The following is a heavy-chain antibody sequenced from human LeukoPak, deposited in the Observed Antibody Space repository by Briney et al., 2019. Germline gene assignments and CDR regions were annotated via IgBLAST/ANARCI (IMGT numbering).Heavy chain of an antibody. CDR3: ARARVRGGWFDP. D-gene: IGHD3-10*01. CDR1: GYTFTSYG. Sequence: ASVKVSCKASGYTFTSYGISWVRQAPGQGLEWMGWISAYNGNTNCAQKLQGRVTMTTDTSTSTAYMELSRLRSDDTAVYYCARARVRGGWFDPWGQGTLVTVSS. J-gene: IGHJ5*02. V-gene: IGHV1-18*01. CDR2: ISAYNGNT.